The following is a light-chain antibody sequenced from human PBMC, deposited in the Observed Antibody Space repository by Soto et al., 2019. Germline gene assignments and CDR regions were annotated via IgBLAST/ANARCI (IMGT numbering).Light chain of an antibody. J-gene: IGKJ1*01. Sequence: EIVMMQSPATLSVSPGEITTLSCRASKSVSSNLAWYQQKPGHVPRLLIYGASTMATGIPGRFSGRGSGTEVTLTISSLQSEDVAGYYCPPYNNWPTFGQGTKVAIK. CDR2: GAS. V-gene: IGKV3-15*01. CDR1: KSVSSN. CDR3: PPYNNWPT.